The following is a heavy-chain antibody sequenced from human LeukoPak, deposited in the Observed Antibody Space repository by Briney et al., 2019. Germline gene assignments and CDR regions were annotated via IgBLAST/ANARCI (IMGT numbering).Heavy chain of an antibody. CDR1: GYTFTSYG. D-gene: IGHD6-6*01. CDR3: ARDRRIAARPDWFDP. J-gene: IGHJ5*02. V-gene: IGHV1-18*01. CDR2: ISAYNGNT. Sequence: ASVKVSCKASGYTFTSYGISWVRQAPGQGLEWMGWISAYNGNTNYAQKLQGRVTMTTDTSTSTAYMELRSLRSDDTAVYYCARDRRIAARPDWFDPWGQGTLVTVSS.